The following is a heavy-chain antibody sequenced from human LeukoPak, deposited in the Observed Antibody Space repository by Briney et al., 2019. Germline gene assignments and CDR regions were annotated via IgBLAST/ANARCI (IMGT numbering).Heavy chain of an antibody. CDR2: IGYDGNNK. CDR1: GFTFSSYG. J-gene: IGHJ4*02. V-gene: IGHV3-30*12. Sequence: GGSLRLSCAASGFTFSSYGMHWVRQAPGKGLEWVAFIGYDGNNKYYPDSVKGRFTISRDNAKKSLFLQMNSLRAEDTAVYYCARSALDYWGQGTLVTVSS. CDR3: ARSALDY.